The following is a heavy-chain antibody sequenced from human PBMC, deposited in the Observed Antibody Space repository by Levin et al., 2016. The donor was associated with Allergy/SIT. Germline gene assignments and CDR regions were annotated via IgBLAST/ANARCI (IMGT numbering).Heavy chain of an antibody. CDR2: ISSSSSTI. Sequence: GGSLRLSCAASGFTFSSYSMNWVRQAPGKGLEWVSYISSSSSTIYYADSVKGRFTISRDNSKNTLYLQMNSLRAEDTAVYYCAKDKGVGGGILPAYYYGMDVWGQGTTVTVSS. V-gene: IGHV3-48*01. J-gene: IGHJ6*02. D-gene: IGHD1-26*01. CDR1: GFTFSSYS. CDR3: AKDKGVGGGILPAYYYGMDV.